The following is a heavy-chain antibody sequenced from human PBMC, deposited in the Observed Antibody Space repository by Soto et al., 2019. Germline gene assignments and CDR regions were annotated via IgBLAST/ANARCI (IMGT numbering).Heavy chain of an antibody. J-gene: IGHJ4*02. CDR1: GFTFSSYS. Sequence: GGSLRLPCAASGFTFSSYSMNWVRQAPGKGLEWVSYISSSSSTIYYADSVKGRFTISRDNAKNSLYLQMSSLRPEDTAVYYCVKGEDYYDGSAYYPFDYWGQGRMVTVSS. V-gene: IGHV3-48*01. CDR3: VKGEDYYDGSAYYPFDY. CDR2: ISSSSSTI. D-gene: IGHD3-22*01.